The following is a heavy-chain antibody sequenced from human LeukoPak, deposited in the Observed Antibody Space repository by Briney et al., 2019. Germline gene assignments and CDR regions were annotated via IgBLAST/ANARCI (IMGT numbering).Heavy chain of an antibody. Sequence: PSGTLSLTCTVSGGSISRYYWTWIRQPAGKGLEWIGHINTSGSTSYNPSLKSRVTISVDKSKNQFSLKLTSVTAADTAVYYCAGDGYRTAWYYYWGQGTLVTVSS. V-gene: IGHV4-4*07. J-gene: IGHJ4*02. D-gene: IGHD6-13*01. CDR3: AGDGYRTAWYYY. CDR2: INTSGST. CDR1: GGSISRYY.